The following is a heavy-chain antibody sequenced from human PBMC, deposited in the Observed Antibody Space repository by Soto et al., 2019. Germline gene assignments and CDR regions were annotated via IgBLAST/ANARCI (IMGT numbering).Heavy chain of an antibody. CDR3: ARECTGGGGFPRRFFDY. CDR1: GFTFSGYE. V-gene: IGHV3-48*03. Sequence: EVQLVESGGGLVQPGGSLRLSCAASGFTFSGYEMNWVRQAPGTGLEWVAYISSSGSATYHADSVKGRFAISRDNAKTSWYLQMASLRAEDTAVYYCARECTGGGGFPRRFFDYWGQGTQVTFSS. CDR2: ISSSGSAT. D-gene: IGHD2-8*02. J-gene: IGHJ4*02.